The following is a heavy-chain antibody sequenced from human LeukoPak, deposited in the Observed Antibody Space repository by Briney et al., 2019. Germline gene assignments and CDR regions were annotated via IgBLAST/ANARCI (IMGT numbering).Heavy chain of an antibody. D-gene: IGHD6-19*01. V-gene: IGHV4-34*01. CDR1: GGSFSGYY. CDR3: ARGGAVAARRSWAFDI. J-gene: IGHJ3*02. Sequence: PSETLSLTCAVYGGSFSGYYWSWIRQPPGKGLEWIGEINHSGSTNYNPSLKSRVTISVDTSKNQFSLKLSSVTAADTAVYYCARGGAVAARRSWAFDIWGQGAMVTVSS. CDR2: INHSGST.